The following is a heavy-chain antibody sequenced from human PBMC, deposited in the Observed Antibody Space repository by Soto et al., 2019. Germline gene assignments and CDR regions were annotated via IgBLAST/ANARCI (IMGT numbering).Heavy chain of an antibody. D-gene: IGHD2-15*01. CDR2: IIPIFGTA. Sequence: SVKVSFKAYSGTFRSYAISWVRQAPGQGLEWMGGIIPIFGTANYAQKFQGRVTITADESTSTAYMELSSLRSEDTAVYYCASPRAATSAFDIWGQGTMVTV. J-gene: IGHJ3*02. CDR1: SGTFRSYA. V-gene: IGHV1-69*13. CDR3: ASPRAATSAFDI.